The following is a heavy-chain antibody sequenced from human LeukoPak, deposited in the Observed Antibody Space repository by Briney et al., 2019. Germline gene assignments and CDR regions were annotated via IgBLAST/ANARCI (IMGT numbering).Heavy chain of an antibody. V-gene: IGHV4-34*01. J-gene: IGHJ4*02. D-gene: IGHD2-21*02. Sequence: SETLSLTCAVYGGSFSGYYWSWIRQPPGKGLEWIGEINHSGSTNYNPSLKGRVTISVDTSKNQFSLKLSSVTAADTAVYYCARLTKGDIVVVTAIVFDYWGQGTLVTVSS. CDR1: GGSFSGYY. CDR2: INHSGST. CDR3: ARLTKGDIVVVTAIVFDY.